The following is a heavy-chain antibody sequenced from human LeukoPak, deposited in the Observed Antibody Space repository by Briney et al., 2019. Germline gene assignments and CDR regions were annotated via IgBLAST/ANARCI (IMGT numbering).Heavy chain of an antibody. J-gene: IGHJ4*02. CDR3: AKLTTS. Sequence: GGSLRLSCAASGFSFKDTGMHWVRQAPGKGPEWLTIIWYDGSTKYYADSVKGRFTVSRDNSKNILYLQMNSLRAEDTAVYYCAKLTTSWGQGTLVTVSS. V-gene: IGHV3-33*06. CDR1: GFSFKDTG. CDR2: IWYDGSTK. D-gene: IGHD4-11*01.